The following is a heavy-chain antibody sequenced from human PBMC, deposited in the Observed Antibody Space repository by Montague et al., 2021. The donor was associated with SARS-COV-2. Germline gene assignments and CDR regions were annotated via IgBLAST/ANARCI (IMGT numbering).Heavy chain of an antibody. CDR3: WGGVGSRYYYYGIGV. V-gene: IGHV4-59*08. Sequence: SETLSLTCTVSGGSISSYYWSWIRQPPGKGLEWIGYIYYSGSTNYNPSLKSRVTISVDTSKNQFSLKLSSVTAADTAVYYSWGGVGSRYYYYGIGVWGQGTMVTVSS. D-gene: IGHD3-16*01. CDR2: IYYSGST. J-gene: IGHJ6*02. CDR1: GGSISSYY.